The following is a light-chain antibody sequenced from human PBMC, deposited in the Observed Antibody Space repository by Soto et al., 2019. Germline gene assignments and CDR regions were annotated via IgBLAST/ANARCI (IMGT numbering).Light chain of an antibody. Sequence: EIVLTQSPGTLSLSPGERATLSCRASQSVSSNYLAWYQQKPGQAPRLLIYGTSIRAAGIPDRFSGSGSGTDFTLTISRLEPEDCAVYSCQQYLASPPWTFGQGTKVE. CDR2: GTS. CDR1: QSVSSNY. V-gene: IGKV3-20*01. CDR3: QQYLASPPWT. J-gene: IGKJ1*01.